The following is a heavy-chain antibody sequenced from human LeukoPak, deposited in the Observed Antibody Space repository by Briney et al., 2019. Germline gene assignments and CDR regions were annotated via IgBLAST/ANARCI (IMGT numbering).Heavy chain of an antibody. CDR3: ARESSSSLIDY. J-gene: IGHJ4*02. Sequence: GGSLRLSCAASGFTFSSYAMSWVRQAPGKGLEWVSAISGSGGSTYYADSVKGRFTISRDNAKNSLYLQMNSLRAEDTAVYYCARESSSSLIDYWGQGTLVTVSS. D-gene: IGHD6-13*01. CDR2: ISGSGGST. CDR1: GFTFSSYA. V-gene: IGHV3-23*01.